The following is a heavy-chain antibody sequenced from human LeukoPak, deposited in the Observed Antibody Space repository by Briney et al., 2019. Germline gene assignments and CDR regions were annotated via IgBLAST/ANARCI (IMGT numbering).Heavy chain of an antibody. CDR2: IYYSGST. Sequence: SETLSLTCTVSGGSISSYYWSWIRQPPGKGLEWIGYIYYSGSTNYNPSLKSRVTISVDTSKNQFSLKLSSVTAADTAVYYCARGPKTYYYDSSGYYPPLGCFDYWGQGTLVTVSS. V-gene: IGHV4-59*01. CDR3: ARGPKTYYYDSSGYYPPLGCFDY. D-gene: IGHD3-22*01. J-gene: IGHJ4*02. CDR1: GGSISSYY.